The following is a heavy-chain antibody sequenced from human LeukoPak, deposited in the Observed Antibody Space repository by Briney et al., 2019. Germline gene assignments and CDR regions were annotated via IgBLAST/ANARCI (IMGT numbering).Heavy chain of an antibody. V-gene: IGHV3-66*02. Sequence: GGSLRLSCAASGFTVSSNYMSWVRQAPGKGLEWVSVIYSGGRIYYADSVKGRFTISRDNSKNTLYLQMNNLRAEDTAVYYCARGPYDIVEVPAAIAFDYWAREPWSPSPQ. CDR3: ARGPYDIVEVPAAIAFDY. J-gene: IGHJ4*02. D-gene: IGHD2-2*01. CDR2: IYSGGRI. CDR1: GFTVSSNY.